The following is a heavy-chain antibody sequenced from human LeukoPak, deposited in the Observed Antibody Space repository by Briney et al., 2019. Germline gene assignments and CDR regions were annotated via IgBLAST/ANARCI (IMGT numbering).Heavy chain of an antibody. CDR2: ITSSSTYR. V-gene: IGHV3-21*01. CDR1: GFTFSNYN. D-gene: IGHD3-10*01. Sequence: GGSLRLSCAASGFTFSNYNMNWVRQAPGKGLEWVSSITSSSTYRYYADSVKGRFTISRDNAKNSLYLQINSLTAEDTAVYYCAKDGDDYYGSGSYSDYWGQGTLVTVSS. CDR3: AKDGDDYYGSGSYSDY. J-gene: IGHJ4*02.